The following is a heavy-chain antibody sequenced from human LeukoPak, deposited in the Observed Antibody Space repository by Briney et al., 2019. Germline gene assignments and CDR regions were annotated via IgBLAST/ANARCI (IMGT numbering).Heavy chain of an antibody. J-gene: IGHJ4*02. D-gene: IGHD1-7*01. Sequence: SETLSLTCIVPGGSISSSSYSWTWLRQSPGKGLEGLGTFASGRSTYYNPPHTSRLYTSKDTSCNQFSLRLYSVTAADTAVYYCARKQTGTKYDVWGQGTQVTVSS. CDR3: ARKQTGTKYDV. V-gene: IGHV4-39*07. CDR1: GGSISSSSYS. CDR2: FASGRST.